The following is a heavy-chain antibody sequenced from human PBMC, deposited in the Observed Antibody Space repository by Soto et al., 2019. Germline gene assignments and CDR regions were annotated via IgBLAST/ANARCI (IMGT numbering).Heavy chain of an antibody. V-gene: IGHV3-23*01. CDR2: ITFRGDYT. Sequence: EVQLLESGGGLVSPEGSLRLSCAASGFTFSSYAMSWVRQAPGKGLEWLAGITFRGDYTYYADSVKGRFSLSRDNSRNRLDLQMNNLKVEDTALYYCAKLGTMGVFDNWGQGTLLTVSS. CDR1: GFTFSSYA. J-gene: IGHJ4*02. D-gene: IGHD1-26*01. CDR3: AKLGTMGVFDN.